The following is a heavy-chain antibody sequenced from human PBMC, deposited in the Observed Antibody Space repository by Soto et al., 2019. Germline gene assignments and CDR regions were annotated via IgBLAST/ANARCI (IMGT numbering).Heavy chain of an antibody. CDR3: ARGLTYYDILTGYYSPFYYMDV. Sequence: EVQLVASGGGLVQPGGSLRLSCAASGFTFSSYWMHWVRQAPGKGLVWVSRINSDGSSTSYADSVKGRFTISRDNAKNTLYLQMNSLRAEDTAVYYCARGLTYYDILTGYYSPFYYMDVWGKGTTVTVSS. J-gene: IGHJ6*03. CDR1: GFTFSSYW. V-gene: IGHV3-74*01. D-gene: IGHD3-9*01. CDR2: INSDGSST.